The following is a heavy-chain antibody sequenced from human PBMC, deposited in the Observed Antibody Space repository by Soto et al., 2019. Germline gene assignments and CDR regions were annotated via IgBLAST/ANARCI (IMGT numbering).Heavy chain of an antibody. V-gene: IGHV4-59*08. CDR1: PGTHSRDT. J-gene: IGHJ6*02. CDR2: FRSSGGT. Sequence: PSETLLLPCTASPGTHSRDTLPWLWQPPGKGLEWIGYFRSSGGTSYNPSLKSRVAISADASTKQFSLTLSSVTAADTAVYYCVRQGIGVLQGLVDVWGQGTTVTVS. D-gene: IGHD1-26*01. CDR3: VRQGIGVLQGLVDV.